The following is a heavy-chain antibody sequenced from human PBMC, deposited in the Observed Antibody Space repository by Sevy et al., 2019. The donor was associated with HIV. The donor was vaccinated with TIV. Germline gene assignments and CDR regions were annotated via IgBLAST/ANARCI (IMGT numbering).Heavy chain of an antibody. CDR2: ISAYNGNT. Sequence: ASVKVSCKASGYTFTSYGISWVRQAPGQGLEWMGWISAYNGNTNYAQTLQGRVTMTTDTSTRRAYMELRSLRSDDTAVYYCARGLRTQIVPAAQAFDYWGQGTLVTVSS. D-gene: IGHD2-2*01. V-gene: IGHV1-18*01. J-gene: IGHJ4*02. CDR1: GYTFTSYG. CDR3: ARGLRTQIVPAAQAFDY.